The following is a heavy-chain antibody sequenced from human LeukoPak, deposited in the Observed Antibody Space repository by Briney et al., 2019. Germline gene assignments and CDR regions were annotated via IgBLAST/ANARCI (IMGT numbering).Heavy chain of an antibody. CDR2: INPNSGGT. J-gene: IGHJ2*01. CDR3: ARGQPHYDFWSGYPRWYFDL. Sequence: ASVKVSCKASGYTFTGYYMHWVRQAPGQGLEWMGWINPNSGGTNYAQKFQGRVTMTRDTSISTAYMELSRLRSDDTAVYYCARGQPHYDFWSGYPRWYFDLWGRGTLVTVSS. D-gene: IGHD3-3*01. CDR1: GYTFTGYY. V-gene: IGHV1-2*02.